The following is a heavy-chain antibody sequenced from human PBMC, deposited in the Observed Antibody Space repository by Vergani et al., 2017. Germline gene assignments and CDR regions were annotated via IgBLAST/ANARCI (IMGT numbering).Heavy chain of an antibody. CDR1: GFTFDDYT. CDR3: AKEGSSGSYGMDV. J-gene: IGHJ6*02. D-gene: IGHD6-19*01. CDR2: ISWDGGST. Sequence: EVQLVESGGGLVQPGRSLRLSCAASGFTFDDYTMHWVRQAPGKGLEWVSLISWDGGSTYYADSVKGRFTISRDNSKNSLYLQMNSLRTEDTALYYCAKEGSSGSYGMDVWGQGTTVTVSS. V-gene: IGHV3-43*01.